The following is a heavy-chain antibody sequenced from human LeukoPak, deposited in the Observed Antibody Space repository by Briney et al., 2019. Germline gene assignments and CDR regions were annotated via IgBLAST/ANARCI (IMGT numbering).Heavy chain of an antibody. V-gene: IGHV3-30*03. D-gene: IGHD4-17*01. CDR3: AIGATSGEDYGDYAGY. CDR2: ISYDGSNK. CDR1: GLTFRSYW. Sequence: GGSLRLSCAASGLTFRSYWMHWVRQAPGKGLEWVATISYDGSNKHYADSVKGRFTISRDNSKNTLYLQISSLRAEDTAVYYCAIGATSGEDYGDYAGYWGQGTLVTVSS. J-gene: IGHJ4*02.